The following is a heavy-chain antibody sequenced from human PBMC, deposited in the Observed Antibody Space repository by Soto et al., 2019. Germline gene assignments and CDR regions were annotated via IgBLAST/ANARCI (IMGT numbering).Heavy chain of an antibody. J-gene: IGHJ6*02. Sequence: GSGPTLVNPTQTLTLTCTFSGFSLSTSGVCVSWIRQPPGKALEWLALIDWDDDKYYTASLETRLTISKDTSKNQVVLTVTNMDPVDTATYYCARTHTVRGGISMYHGMDVWGQGTTVTVSS. CDR2: IDWDDDK. CDR3: ARTHTVRGGISMYHGMDV. D-gene: IGHD3-10*01. V-gene: IGHV2-70*01. CDR1: GFSLSTSGVC.